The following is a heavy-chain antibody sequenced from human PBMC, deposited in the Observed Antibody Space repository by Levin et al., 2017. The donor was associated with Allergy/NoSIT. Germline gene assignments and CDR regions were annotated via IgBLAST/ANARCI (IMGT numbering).Heavy chain of an antibody. V-gene: IGHV3-30-3*01. CDR1: GFIFSDFA. Sequence: PGGSLRLSCAASGFIFSDFAMHWVRQAPGKGLEWLAIISYDGNNQLYADSVKGRLTISRDNSRNTLYLQIDNLGPEDTAVYYCARDTRGHSLHRSIDLWGRGSL. J-gene: IGHJ2*01. D-gene: IGHD2-21*02. CDR2: ISYDGNNQ. CDR3: ARDTRGHSLHRSIDL.